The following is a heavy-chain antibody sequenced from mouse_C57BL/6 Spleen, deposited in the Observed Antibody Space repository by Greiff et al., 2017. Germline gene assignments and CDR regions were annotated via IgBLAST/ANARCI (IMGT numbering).Heavy chain of an antibody. J-gene: IGHJ4*01. CDR3: GRWGWDDAMDY. Sequence: VQLQQPGAELVKPGASVKMSCKASGYTFTSYWITWVKQRPGQGLEWIGDIYPGSGSTNYNEKFKSKATLTVDTSSSTAYMQLRSLTSKDSAVDYCGRWGWDDAMDYWGQGTSVTVSS. CDR2: IYPGSGST. V-gene: IGHV1-55*01. CDR1: GYTFTSYW. D-gene: IGHD4-1*01.